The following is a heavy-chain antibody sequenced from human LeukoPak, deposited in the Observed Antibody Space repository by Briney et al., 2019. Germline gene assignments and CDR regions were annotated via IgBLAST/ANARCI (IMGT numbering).Heavy chain of an antibody. CDR1: GFTFSSYG. D-gene: IGHD4-17*01. J-gene: IGHJ3*02. V-gene: IGHV3-7*01. Sequence: GGSLRLSCAASGFTFSSYGMHWVRQAPGKGLEWVANIKEDGSEKHYVDSVKGRFTISRDNAKNLLYLQMNSLRAEDTAVYYCARAWTTVTTRGAFDIWGQGTMVTVSS. CDR3: ARAWTTVTTRGAFDI. CDR2: IKEDGSEK.